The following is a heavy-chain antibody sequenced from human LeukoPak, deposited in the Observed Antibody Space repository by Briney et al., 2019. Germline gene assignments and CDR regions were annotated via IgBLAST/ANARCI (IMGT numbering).Heavy chain of an antibody. CDR1: GVSISSSSYY. J-gene: IGHJ4*02. D-gene: IGHD6-19*01. V-gene: IGHV4-39*07. CDR2: IYYSGST. Sequence: PSETLSLTCTVSGVSISSSSYYWGWIRQPPGKGLEWIGSIYYSGSTNYNPSLKSRVTISVDTSKNQFSLKLSSVTAADTAVYYCARDPSSGWYSGGDYWGQGTLVTVSS. CDR3: ARDPSSGWYSGGDY.